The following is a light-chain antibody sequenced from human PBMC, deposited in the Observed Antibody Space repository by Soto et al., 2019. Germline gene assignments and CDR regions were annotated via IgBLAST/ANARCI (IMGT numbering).Light chain of an antibody. J-gene: IGLJ1*01. CDR2: DVA. V-gene: IGLV2-14*03. CDR3: SSYTTSSTRV. Sequence: QSVLTQPASVSGSPGQSITISCTGSSSDVGGFNFVSWYQQHPGKAPKLMIYDVASRPSGVSNRFSGSESGNTASLTISGLQTEDEADYYCSSYTTSSTRVFGTGTKLTVL. CDR1: SSDVGGFNF.